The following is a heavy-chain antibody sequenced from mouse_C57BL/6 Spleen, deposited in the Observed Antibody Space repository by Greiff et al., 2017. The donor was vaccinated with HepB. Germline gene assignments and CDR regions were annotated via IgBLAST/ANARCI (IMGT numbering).Heavy chain of an antibody. J-gene: IGHJ1*03. V-gene: IGHV1-15*01. CDR1: GYTFTDYE. D-gene: IGHD2-4*01. CDR2: IDPETGGT. CDR3: TRDYDYDWYFDV. Sequence: SGAELVRPGASVTLSCKASGYTFTDYEMHWVKQTPVHGLEWIGAIDPETGGTAYNQKFKGKAILTADKSSSTAYMELRSLTSEDSAVYYCTRDYDYDWYFDVWGTGTTVTVSS.